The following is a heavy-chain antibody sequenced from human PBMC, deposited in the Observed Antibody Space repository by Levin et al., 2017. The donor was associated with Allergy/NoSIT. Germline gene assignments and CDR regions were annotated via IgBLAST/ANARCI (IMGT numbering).Heavy chain of an antibody. CDR1: GYTFTGYY. V-gene: IGHV1-2*06. CDR2: INPNSGGT. J-gene: IGHJ4*02. CDR3: ARKAAADLDY. D-gene: IGHD6-13*01. Sequence: GESLKISCKASGYTFTGYYMHWVRQAPGQGLEWMGRINPNSGGTNYAQKFQGRVTMTRDTSISTAYMELSRLRSDDTAVYYCARKAAADLDYWGQGTLVTVSS.